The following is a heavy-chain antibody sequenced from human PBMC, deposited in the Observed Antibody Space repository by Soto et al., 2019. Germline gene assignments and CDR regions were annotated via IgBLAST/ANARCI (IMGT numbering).Heavy chain of an antibody. D-gene: IGHD5-12*01. CDR2: IIPIFGTA. J-gene: IGHJ6*02. Sequence: QVQLVQSGAEVKKPGSSVKVSCKASGGTFSSYAISWVRQAPGQGLEWMGGIIPIFGTANYAQKFQGRVTITADQSTSTAYMELSGLRSEDTAVHMCASSLAKYNYYRMDVWGQGTTATVSS. CDR3: ASSLAKYNYYRMDV. CDR1: GGTFSSYA. V-gene: IGHV1-69*12.